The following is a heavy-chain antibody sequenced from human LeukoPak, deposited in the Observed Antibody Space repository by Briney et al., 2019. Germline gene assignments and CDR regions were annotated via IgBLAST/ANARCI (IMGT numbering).Heavy chain of an antibody. V-gene: IGHV3-48*01. Sequence: GGSLRLSCVASGITFSSYSMNWVRQAPGKGLEWVSYISSFSGTINYADSVKGRFTISRDNAKNSLYLQMNSLRAEDTAVYYCAKDQWWFGESNAFDVWGQGTVVTVSS. CDR1: GITFSSYS. J-gene: IGHJ3*01. CDR3: AKDQWWFGESNAFDV. CDR2: ISSFSGTI. D-gene: IGHD3-10*01.